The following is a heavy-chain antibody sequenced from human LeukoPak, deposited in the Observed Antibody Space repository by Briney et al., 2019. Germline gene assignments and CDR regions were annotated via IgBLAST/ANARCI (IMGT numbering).Heavy chain of an antibody. Sequence: PGGSLRLSCAASGFTFSSYWMSWVRQAPGKGLQWVANIKQDGSEKYYVDSVKGRFTISRDNAKNSLYLQMNSLRAEDTAVYYCARANQYQLRELDYWGQGTLVTVSS. CDR3: ARANQYQLRELDY. CDR2: IKQDGSEK. V-gene: IGHV3-7*01. J-gene: IGHJ4*02. CDR1: GFTFSSYW. D-gene: IGHD2-2*01.